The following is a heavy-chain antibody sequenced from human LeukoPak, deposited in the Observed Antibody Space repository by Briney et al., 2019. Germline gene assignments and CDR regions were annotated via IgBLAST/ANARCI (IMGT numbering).Heavy chain of an antibody. V-gene: IGHV3-21*01. CDR1: GFTFSSYS. CDR3: ARGASNSGSYYNWFDP. D-gene: IGHD1-26*01. J-gene: IGHJ5*02. Sequence: PGGSLRLSCAASGFTFSSYSMHWVRQAPGKGLEWVSSISSSSINIYYVDSVKGRFTISRDNAKNSLYLQMNSLSAEDTAVYYCARGASNSGSYYNWFDPWGQGTLVSVSS. CDR2: ISSSSINI.